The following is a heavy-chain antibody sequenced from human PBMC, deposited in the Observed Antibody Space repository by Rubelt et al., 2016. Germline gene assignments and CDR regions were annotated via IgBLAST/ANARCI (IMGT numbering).Heavy chain of an antibody. Sequence: EVLLVHSGGGLVEPGGSRRLSCAASGFTFSSYWMSWVRQAPGKGLEWVANIKQDGSAKNYVDSVKGRFTISRANAKTSLYLQMNSLRAEDTAVYYCARAAAGTLGDYWGQGTLVTVSS. J-gene: IGHJ4*02. CDR3: ARAAAGTLGDY. D-gene: IGHD6-13*01. V-gene: IGHV3-7*04. CDR1: GFTFSSYW. CDR2: IKQDGSAK.